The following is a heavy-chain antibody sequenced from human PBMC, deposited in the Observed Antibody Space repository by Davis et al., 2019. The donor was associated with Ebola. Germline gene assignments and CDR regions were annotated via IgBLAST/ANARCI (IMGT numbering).Heavy chain of an antibody. D-gene: IGHD3-3*01. CDR1: GFTVSSNY. CDR2: IYSGGST. J-gene: IGHJ4*02. CDR3: ARMGDFWSGYNYFDY. V-gene: IGHV3-53*01. Sequence: ESLKISCAASGFTVSSNYMSRVRQAPGKGLEWVSGIYSGGSTYYADSVKGRFTISRANSKNTLYLQMNSLRAEDTAVYYCARMGDFWSGYNYFDYWGQGTLVTVSS.